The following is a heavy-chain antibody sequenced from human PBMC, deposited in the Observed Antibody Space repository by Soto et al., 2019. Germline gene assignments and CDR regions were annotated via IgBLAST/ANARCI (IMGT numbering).Heavy chain of an antibody. J-gene: IGHJ3*02. CDR3: ARFRSYYYDSSGYYDASDI. D-gene: IGHD3-22*01. Sequence: GESLKISCKGSGYSFTSYWIGWVRQMPGKGLEWMGIIYPGDSDTRYSPSFQGQVTISADKSISTAYLQWSSLKASDTAMYYCARFRSYYYDSSGYYDASDIWGQGTMVTVSS. CDR2: IYPGDSDT. V-gene: IGHV5-51*01. CDR1: GYSFTSYW.